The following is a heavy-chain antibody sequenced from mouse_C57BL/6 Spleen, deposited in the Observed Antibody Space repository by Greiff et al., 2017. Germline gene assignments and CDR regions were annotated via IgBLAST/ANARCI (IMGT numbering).Heavy chain of an antibody. Sequence: QVHVKQPGAELVRPGSSVKLSCKASGYTFTSYWMDWVKQRPGQGLEWIGNIYPSDSETHYNQKFKDKATLTVDKSSSTAYMQLSSLTSEDSAFYYCAREDSAGYNFDYWGQGTTLTVSS. CDR2: IYPSDSET. CDR1: GYTFTSYW. D-gene: IGHD3-2*02. J-gene: IGHJ2*01. CDR3: AREDSAGYNFDY. V-gene: IGHV1-61*01.